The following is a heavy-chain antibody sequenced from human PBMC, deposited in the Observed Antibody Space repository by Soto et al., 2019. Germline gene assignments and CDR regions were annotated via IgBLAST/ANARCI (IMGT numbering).Heavy chain of an antibody. J-gene: IGHJ6*02. D-gene: IGHD1-26*01. CDR2: ISSSGSTI. CDR3: AREEVGAYYYYGMDV. V-gene: IGHV3-48*03. Sequence: EVQLVESGGGLVQPGGSLRLSCAASGFTFSSYEMNWVRQAPGKGLEWVSYISSSGSTIYYADSVKGRFTISRDNAKNSLYLQMNSLRAEDTAVYYCAREEVGAYYYYGMDVWSQGPTVTVSS. CDR1: GFTFSSYE.